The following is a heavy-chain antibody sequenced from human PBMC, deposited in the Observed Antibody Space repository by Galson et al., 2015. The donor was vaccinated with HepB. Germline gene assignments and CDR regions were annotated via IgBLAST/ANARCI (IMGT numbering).Heavy chain of an antibody. J-gene: IGHJ5*02. CDR3: ARVVWRTTADEGGNWFDP. V-gene: IGHV3-23*01. CDR1: GFIFSTYA. Sequence: SLRLSCAASGFIFSTYAMSWVRQAPGKGLEWVSVISGSGGTTYSADSVKGRFTFSRDNSKNTLYVHMNSLRAEDTAVYYCARVVWRTTADEGGNWFDPWGQGTLVTVSS. CDR2: ISGSGGTT. D-gene: IGHD3-16*01.